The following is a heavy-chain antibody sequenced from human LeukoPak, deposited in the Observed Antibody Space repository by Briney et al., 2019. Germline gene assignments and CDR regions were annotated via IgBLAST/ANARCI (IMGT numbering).Heavy chain of an antibody. CDR2: IYTSGST. Sequence: SETLSLTCTVSGGSISSGSYYWSWIRQPAGKGLEWIGRIYTSGSTNYNPSLKSRVTISVDTSKNQFSLKLSSLTAADTAVYYCSRDPASPIDPWFDPWGQGTLVTVSS. CDR3: SRDPASPIDPWFDP. V-gene: IGHV4-61*02. CDR1: GGSISSGSYY. J-gene: IGHJ5*02.